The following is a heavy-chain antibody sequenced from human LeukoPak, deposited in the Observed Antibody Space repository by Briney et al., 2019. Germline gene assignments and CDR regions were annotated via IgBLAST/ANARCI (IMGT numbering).Heavy chain of an antibody. CDR2: ISWNSGGI. D-gene: IGHD5-12*01. CDR3: AKDIGIVATMGAFDI. J-gene: IGHJ3*02. Sequence: GGSLRLSCAGSGFTFDDYAMHWVRQAPGKGLEWVSGISWNSGGIGYADSVKGRFTISRDNAKNSLYLQMNSLRAEDMALYYCAKDIGIVATMGAFDIWGQGTMVTVSS. CDR1: GFTFDDYA. V-gene: IGHV3-9*03.